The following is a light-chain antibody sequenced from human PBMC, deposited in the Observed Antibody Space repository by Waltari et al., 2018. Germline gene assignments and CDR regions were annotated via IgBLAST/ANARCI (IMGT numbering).Light chain of an antibody. J-gene: IGLJ3*02. Sequence: QSVLTQSPSASGTPGQRVTISCSGSSSNIGDNVVNWYQQVPGKAPKLHIYRNDPRPSGGPDRYSASKSGTSAALSISGLQSEDEADYYCAAWDDRMNGQWVFGGGTKVTVL. CDR1: SSNIGDNV. CDR2: RND. V-gene: IGLV1-44*01. CDR3: AAWDDRMNGQWV.